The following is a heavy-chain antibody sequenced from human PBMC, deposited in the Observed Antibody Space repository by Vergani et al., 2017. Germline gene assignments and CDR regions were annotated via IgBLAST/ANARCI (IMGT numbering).Heavy chain of an antibody. J-gene: IGHJ4*02. Sequence: QVQLQQWGAGLLKPSETLSLTCAVYGESFSGYYWSWIRQPPGKGLEWIGEINHSGSTNYNPSLKSRVTISVDTSKNQFSLKLSSVTAADTAVYYWARGNYYDSSGYYGTSDFDYWGQGTLVTVSS. CDR2: INHSGST. V-gene: IGHV4-34*01. D-gene: IGHD3-22*01. CDR1: GESFSGYY. CDR3: ARGNYYDSSGYYGTSDFDY.